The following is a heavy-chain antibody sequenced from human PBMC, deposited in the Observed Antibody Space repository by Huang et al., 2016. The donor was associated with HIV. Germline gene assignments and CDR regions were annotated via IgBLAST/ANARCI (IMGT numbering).Heavy chain of an antibody. Sequence: QVQLVQSGAEVKNPGASVRVSCKASGYTFTDSNIHWVRQAPGQGLEGMGWINPKRGGTSYEQRFQGRVTMTRDTTISTVHMDLRRIQSDDTAVYFCARDWSFGSSTSPADWGQGTLVTVSS. CDR2: INPKRGGT. CDR3: ARDWSFGSSTSPAD. J-gene: IGHJ4*02. V-gene: IGHV1-2*02. CDR1: GYTFTDSN. D-gene: IGHD6-6*01.